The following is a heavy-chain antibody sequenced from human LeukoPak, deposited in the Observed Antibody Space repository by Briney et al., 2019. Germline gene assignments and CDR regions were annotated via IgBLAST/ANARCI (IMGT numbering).Heavy chain of an antibody. V-gene: IGHV4-38-2*02. CDR3: ARVGYDDSRGLFS. Sequence: PSETLSLTCSVSRYSISSGFYWGWIRQPPGKGLEWIGIIYNSGTTYYNPSLKSRVNISVDTSNNQFSLKVTSVTASYTAVYYCARVGYDDSRGLFSWGQGTLVTVSS. CDR1: RYSISSGFY. CDR2: IYNSGTT. J-gene: IGHJ5*02. D-gene: IGHD3-22*01.